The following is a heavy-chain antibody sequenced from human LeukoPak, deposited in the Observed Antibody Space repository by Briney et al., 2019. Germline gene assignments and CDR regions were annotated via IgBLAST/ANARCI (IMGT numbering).Heavy chain of an antibody. J-gene: IGHJ4*02. CDR3: ARGLRWSRDFDY. Sequence: SETLSLTCTVSGGSISSYYWSWIRQPPGKGLEWIGYIYYSGSTNYNPSLKSRVTISVDTSKNQFSLKLSSVTAADTAVYYCARGLRWSRDFDYWGQGTLVTVSS. CDR2: IYYSGST. CDR1: GGSISSYY. D-gene: IGHD4-23*01. V-gene: IGHV4-59*12.